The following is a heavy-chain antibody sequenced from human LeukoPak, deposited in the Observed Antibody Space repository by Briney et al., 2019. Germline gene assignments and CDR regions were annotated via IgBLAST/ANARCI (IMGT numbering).Heavy chain of an antibody. CDR2: ISYDGSNK. Sequence: RAGGSLRLSCAASGFTFSSYAMHWVRQAPGKGLEWVAVISYDGSNKYYADSVKGRFTISRDNSKNSLYLQMNSLRAEDTAVYYCARQYSYGYFDYWGQGTLVTVSS. J-gene: IGHJ4*02. CDR1: GFTFSSYA. CDR3: ARQYSYGYFDY. D-gene: IGHD5-18*01. V-gene: IGHV3-30-3*01.